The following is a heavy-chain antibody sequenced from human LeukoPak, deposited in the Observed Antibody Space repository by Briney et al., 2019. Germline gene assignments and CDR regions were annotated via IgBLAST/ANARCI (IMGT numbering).Heavy chain of an antibody. D-gene: IGHD6-19*01. CDR1: GYTFTTYG. CDR2: ISTYDGNT. CDR3: ARWSYSSDWYFGTFDI. Sequence: ASVKVSCKASGYTFTTYGISWVWQAPGQGLEWMGWISTYDGNTNYAQNLQGRVTMTTDTSTRTAYMELRSLRSGDTAVYYCARWSYSSDWYFGTFDIWGQGTTVTISS. V-gene: IGHV1-18*01. J-gene: IGHJ3*02.